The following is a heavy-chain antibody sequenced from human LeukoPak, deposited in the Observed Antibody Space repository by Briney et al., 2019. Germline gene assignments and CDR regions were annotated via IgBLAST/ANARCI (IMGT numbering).Heavy chain of an antibody. D-gene: IGHD3-22*01. J-gene: IGHJ6*03. V-gene: IGHV1-8*01. Sequence: ASVKVSCKASGYTFTSYDINWVRQATGQGLEWMGWMNPNSGNTGYAQKFQGRVTMTRNTSISTAYMELSSLRSEDTAVYYCAKSVFDSSGDPYMDVWGRGTTVTISS. CDR3: AKSVFDSSGDPYMDV. CDR2: MNPNSGNT. CDR1: GYTFTSYD.